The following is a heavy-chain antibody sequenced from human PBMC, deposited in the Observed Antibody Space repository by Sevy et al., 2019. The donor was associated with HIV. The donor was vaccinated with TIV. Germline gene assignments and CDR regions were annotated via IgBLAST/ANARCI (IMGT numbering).Heavy chain of an antibody. J-gene: IGHJ6*03. V-gene: IGHV3-23*01. CDR2: ISGSGGST. Sequence: GGSLRLSCAASGFTFSSYAMSWVRQAPGKGLEWVSAISGSGGSTYYADSVKGRFTISRDNSKNTLYLQMNSLRAEDMAVYYCAKGANSGSSSYYYYYMDVWGKGTTVTVSS. CDR3: AKGANSGSSSYYYYYMDV. D-gene: IGHD1-26*01. CDR1: GFTFSSYA.